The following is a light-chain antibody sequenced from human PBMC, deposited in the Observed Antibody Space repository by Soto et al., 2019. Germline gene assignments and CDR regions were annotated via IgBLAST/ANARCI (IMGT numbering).Light chain of an antibody. CDR1: QGISSY. CDR2: AAS. J-gene: IGKJ1*01. Sequence: AIRMTQSPSSFSSSTGARVTVPCRASQGISSYLAWYQQKPGKAPKLLIYAASTLQSGVPSRFSGSGSGTDFTLTISCLQSEDFATYYCQQYYSYPPWTFGPGPKVDIK. CDR3: QQYYSYPPWT. V-gene: IGKV1-8*01.